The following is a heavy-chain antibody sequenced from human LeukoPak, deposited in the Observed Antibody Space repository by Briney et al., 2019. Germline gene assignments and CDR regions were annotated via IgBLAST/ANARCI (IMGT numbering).Heavy chain of an antibody. D-gene: IGHD2-8*01. Sequence: ASVKVSCKASGYTFTNFSISWVRQAPGQGLEWMGWIGPYTGKTNYAQKFQGRVTVTTDTSTTTAYMELRSLRSDDTAVYYCASCHCTNGVCYGECEYFQEWGQGTLVTVSS. J-gene: IGHJ1*01. CDR3: ASCHCTNGVCYGECEYFQE. CDR2: IGPYTGKT. CDR1: GYTFTNFS. V-gene: IGHV1-18*01.